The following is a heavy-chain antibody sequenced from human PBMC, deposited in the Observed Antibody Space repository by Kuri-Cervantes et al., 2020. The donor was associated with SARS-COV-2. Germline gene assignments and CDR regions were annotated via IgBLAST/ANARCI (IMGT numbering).Heavy chain of an antibody. V-gene: IGHV4-34*01. CDR1: GGSFSTYY. J-gene: IGHJ5*02. CDR3: ARGGITIFGVVNKAWLDP. Sequence: SQTLSLTCVVYGGSFSTYYWSWVRQPPGKGLEWIGEINHSGSTNYNPSLKSRGTISVDTSKNQFSLNLNSVTAADTAVYYCARGGITIFGVVNKAWLDPWGQGTLVTVSS. CDR2: INHSGST. D-gene: IGHD3-3*01.